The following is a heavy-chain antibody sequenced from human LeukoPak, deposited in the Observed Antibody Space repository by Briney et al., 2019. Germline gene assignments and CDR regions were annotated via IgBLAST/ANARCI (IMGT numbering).Heavy chain of an antibody. CDR2: MNPNSGNT. J-gene: IGHJ6*03. Sequence: LGASVTVSCKASGYTFTSYDSNWVRQATGQGLEWMGWMNPNSGNTGYAQKFQGRVTMTRNTSISTAYMELSSLRAEDTAVYYCARVTGGYGDYVSGKIYYYYYYMDVWGKGTTVTISS. D-gene: IGHD4-17*01. CDR3: ARVTGGYGDYVSGKIYYYYYYMDV. V-gene: IGHV1-8*01. CDR1: GYTFTSYD.